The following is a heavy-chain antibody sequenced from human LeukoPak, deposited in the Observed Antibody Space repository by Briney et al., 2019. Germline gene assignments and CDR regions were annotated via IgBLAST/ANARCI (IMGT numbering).Heavy chain of an antibody. J-gene: IGHJ6*03. V-gene: IGHV3-20*01. D-gene: IGHD3-10*01. CDR2: INWNGGST. Sequence: GGSLRLSCAASGFTFSSYWMHWVRQAPGKGLVWVSGINWNGGSTGYTDSVKGRFTISRDNAKNSLYLQMNSLRAEDTALYHCARYGSGSYYYYYMDVWGKGTTVTVSS. CDR1: GFTFSSYW. CDR3: ARYGSGSYYYYYMDV.